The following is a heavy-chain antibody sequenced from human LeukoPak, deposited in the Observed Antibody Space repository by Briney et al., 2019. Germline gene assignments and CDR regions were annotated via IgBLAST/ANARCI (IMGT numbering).Heavy chain of an antibody. CDR2: INPNSGGT. Sequence: ASVKVSCKASGYTFTGYYMHWVRQAPGQGLEWMGWINPNSGGTNYAQKFQGRVTMTRDTSISTAYMELSRLRSDDTAVDYCARIGGPRGGGDYWGQGTLVTVSS. CDR3: ARIGGPRGGGDY. D-gene: IGHD3-10*01. J-gene: IGHJ4*02. V-gene: IGHV1-2*02. CDR1: GYTFTGYY.